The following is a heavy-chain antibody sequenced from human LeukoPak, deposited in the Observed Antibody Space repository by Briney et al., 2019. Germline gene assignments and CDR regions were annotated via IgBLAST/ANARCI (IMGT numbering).Heavy chain of an antibody. CDR1: GGSFSGYY. CDR3: ARQFPEDY. Sequence: SETLSLTCAVYGGSFSGYYWSWIRQPPGKGLEWIGSIYYSGSTYYNPSLKSRVTISVDTSKNQFSLKLSSVTAADTAVYYCARQFPEDYWGQGTLVTVSS. V-gene: IGHV4-34*01. CDR2: IYYSGST. J-gene: IGHJ4*02.